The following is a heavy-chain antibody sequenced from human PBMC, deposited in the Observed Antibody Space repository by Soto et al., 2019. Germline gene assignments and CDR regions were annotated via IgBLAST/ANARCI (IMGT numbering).Heavy chain of an antibody. Sequence: VASVKVSCKASGYTFTGYYMHWVRQAPGQGLEWMGWINPNSGGTNYAQKFQGWVTMTRDTSISTAYMELSRLRSDDTAVYYCSRDPIKMANSLGAFDIWGQGTMVTVAS. CDR3: SRDPIKMANSLGAFDI. D-gene: IGHD3-16*01. CDR2: INPNSGGT. CDR1: GYTFTGYY. V-gene: IGHV1-2*04. J-gene: IGHJ3*02.